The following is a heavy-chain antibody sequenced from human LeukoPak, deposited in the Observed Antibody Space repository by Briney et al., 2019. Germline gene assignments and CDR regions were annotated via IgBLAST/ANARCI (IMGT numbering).Heavy chain of an antibody. V-gene: IGHV3-30-3*01. CDR3: ASSRPWELLSAFQM. CDR1: GFSFSTYA. Sequence: GGSLRLSCAASGFSFSTYAMYWVREAPGKGLECVALISYDGITTYYADSVKGRFTISTDTSKTTLFLQMNSLISEDTAVYYCASSRPWELLSAFQMWGQGTLVTVSS. J-gene: IGHJ3*02. D-gene: IGHD1-26*01. CDR2: ISYDGITT.